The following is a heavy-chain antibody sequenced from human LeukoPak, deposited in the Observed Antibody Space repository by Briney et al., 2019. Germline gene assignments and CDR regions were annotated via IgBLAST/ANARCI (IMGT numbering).Heavy chain of an antibody. CDR1: GFTFTSYA. Sequence: GGSLRLSCAASGFTFTSYALDWVRQAPGKGLEWISVISGAGDSIYYADSEKGRFTISRDNSKNTLYLQMNSLRVEDTAIYFCARDEYKADAYWGQGTLVIVSS. CDR3: ARDEYKADAY. D-gene: IGHD2/OR15-2a*01. J-gene: IGHJ4*02. CDR2: ISGAGDSI. V-gene: IGHV3-23*01.